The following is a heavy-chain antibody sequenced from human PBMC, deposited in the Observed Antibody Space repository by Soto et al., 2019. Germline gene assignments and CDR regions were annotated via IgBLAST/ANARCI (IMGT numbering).Heavy chain of an antibody. J-gene: IGHJ4*02. CDR1: GFSLSNARMG. CDR3: ARIPPDDYGLKYFDY. V-gene: IGHV2-26*01. CDR2: IFSNDEK. Sequence: GSGPTLVNPTETLTLTCTVSGFSLSNARMGVSWIRQPPGKALEWLAHIFSNDEKSYSTSLKSRLTISKDTSKSQVVLTMTNMDPVDTATYYCARIPPDDYGLKYFDYWGQGTLVTVSS. D-gene: IGHD4-17*01.